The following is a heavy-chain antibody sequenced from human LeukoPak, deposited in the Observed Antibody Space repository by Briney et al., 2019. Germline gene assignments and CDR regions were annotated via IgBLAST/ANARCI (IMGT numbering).Heavy chain of an antibody. J-gene: IGHJ6*02. CDR1: GFTFSSYA. Sequence: GGSLRLSCAASGFTFSSYAMSWVRQAPGKGLEWVSAISGSGGSTYYADSVKGRFTISRDNSKNTLYLQMNSLRAEDTAVHYCARYCGGDCYGMDVWGQGTTVTVSS. D-gene: IGHD2-21*01. CDR3: ARYCGGDCYGMDV. V-gene: IGHV3-23*01. CDR2: ISGSGGST.